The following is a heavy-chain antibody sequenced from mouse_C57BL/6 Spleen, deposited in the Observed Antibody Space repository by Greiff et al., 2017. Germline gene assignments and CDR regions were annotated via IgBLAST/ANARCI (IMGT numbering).Heavy chain of an antibody. Sequence: QVQLQQSGPGLVAPSQSLSITCTVSGFSLTSYGVHWVRQPPGKGLEWLVVIWSDGSTTYNSALKSRLSISKDNSKSQVFLKMNSLQTDDTAMYYCARQGDYGSSYEGLYYAMDYWGQGTSVTVSS. CDR1: GFSLTSYG. J-gene: IGHJ4*01. D-gene: IGHD1-1*01. V-gene: IGHV2-6-1*01. CDR3: ARQGDYGSSYEGLYYAMDY. CDR2: IWSDGST.